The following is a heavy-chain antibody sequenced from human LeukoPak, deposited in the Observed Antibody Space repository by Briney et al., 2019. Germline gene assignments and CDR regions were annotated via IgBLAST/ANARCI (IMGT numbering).Heavy chain of an antibody. D-gene: IGHD6-13*01. CDR3: ARSPGIAAAANWFDP. CDR1: GGSFSGYY. CDR2: INHSGST. Sequence: PSETLSLTCAVYGGSFSGYYWSWIRQPPGKGLEWIGEINHSGSTNYNPSLKCRVTISVDTSKNQFSLKLSSVTAADTAVYYCARSPGIAAAANWFDPWGQGTLVTVSS. V-gene: IGHV4-34*01. J-gene: IGHJ5*02.